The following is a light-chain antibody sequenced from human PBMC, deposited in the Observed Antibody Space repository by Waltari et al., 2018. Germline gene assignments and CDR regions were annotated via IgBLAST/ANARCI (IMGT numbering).Light chain of an antibody. CDR3: AAWDDSLNGFYV. CDR2: SNN. CDR1: SSNIGGNS. Sequence: QSVLTQPPSASGTPGQRVTISCSGSSSNIGGNSVNWYQQLPGTAPKLLIYSNNQRTSGVPDRFSGSKSGTSASLAISGLQSEDEADYYCAAWDDSLNGFYVFGTGTRVTVL. J-gene: IGLJ1*01. V-gene: IGLV1-44*01.